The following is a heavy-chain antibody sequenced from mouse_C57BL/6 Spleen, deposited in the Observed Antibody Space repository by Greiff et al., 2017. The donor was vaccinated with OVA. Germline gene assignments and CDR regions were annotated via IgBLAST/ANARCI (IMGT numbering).Heavy chain of an antibody. J-gene: IGHJ4*01. CDR2: INPSSGYT. CDR1: GYTFTSYT. Sequence: VQLQQSGAELARPGASLKMSCKASGYTFTSYTMHWVKQRPGQGLEWIGYINPSSGYTKYNQKFKDKATLTADKSSSTAYMQLSSLTSEDSAVYYCAREGESYAMDYWGQGTSVTVSS. V-gene: IGHV1-4*01. CDR3: AREGESYAMDY.